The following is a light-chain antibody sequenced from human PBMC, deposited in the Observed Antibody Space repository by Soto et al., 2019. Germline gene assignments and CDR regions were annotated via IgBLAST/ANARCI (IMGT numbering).Light chain of an antibody. Sequence: DIHMTQSPSTLSASVGDRVTITCRASQGISSWLAWYQQKPGKAPKLLIYKASSLESGVPSRFSGSGSGTEFTLAIGSLQPDDSATYYCQQYNDNWTFGQGTKVDIK. V-gene: IGKV1-5*03. J-gene: IGKJ1*01. CDR1: QGISSW. CDR3: QQYNDNWT. CDR2: KAS.